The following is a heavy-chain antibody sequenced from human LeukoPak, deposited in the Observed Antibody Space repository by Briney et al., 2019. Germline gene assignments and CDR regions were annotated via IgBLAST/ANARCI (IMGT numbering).Heavy chain of an antibody. CDR2: VYATGGTT. CDR3: ATEAPRSYYFDY. V-gene: IGHV1-46*01. J-gene: IGHJ4*02. Sequence: ASVKVSCKASGYTFANFGITWVRQAPGQGVEWMGAVYATGGTTINTQNFQGRVTMTRDTSTGTVYMELSSLRFEDTAMYYCATEAPRSYYFDYWGQGILVTVSS. CDR1: GYTFANFG.